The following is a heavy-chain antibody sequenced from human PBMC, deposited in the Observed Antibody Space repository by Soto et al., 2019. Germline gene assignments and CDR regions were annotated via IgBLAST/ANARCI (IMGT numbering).Heavy chain of an antibody. CDR2: INPGNGNT. J-gene: IGHJ1*01. Sequence: ASVKVSCKASGYTFTSYGMNWVRQAPGRGLEWMGWINPGNGNTKYSQKFQGRVIIERDTSASTAYLQWSSLKASDTAMSYCSRHSGIVTDGTEWGQGTLVTVSS. CDR1: GYTFTSYG. D-gene: IGHD6-13*01. CDR3: SRHSGIVTDGTE. V-gene: IGHV1-3*01.